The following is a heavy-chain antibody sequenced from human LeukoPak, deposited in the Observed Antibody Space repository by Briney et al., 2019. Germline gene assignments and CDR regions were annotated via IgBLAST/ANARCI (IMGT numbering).Heavy chain of an antibody. CDR1: GFTFSNAW. D-gene: IGHD1-26*01. CDR2: IKSKTDGGTT. V-gene: IGHV3-15*01. J-gene: IGHJ3*02. CDR3: TTNIVGASAAFDI. Sequence: GGSLRLSCAASGFTFSNAWMSWVRQAPGKGLEWVGRIKSKTDGGTTDYAAPVKGRFTISRDDSKNTLYLQMNSLKIEDTAVYYCTTNIVGASAAFDIWGQGAMVTVSS.